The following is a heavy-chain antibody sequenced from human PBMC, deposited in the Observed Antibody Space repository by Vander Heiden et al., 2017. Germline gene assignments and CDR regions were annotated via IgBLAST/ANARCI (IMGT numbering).Heavy chain of an antibody. Sequence: EVQLVESGGGLVQPGGSLRLSCAASGFTFSSYWMSWVRQAPGKGLEWVANIKQDGSEKYYVDSVKGRFTISRDNAKNSLYLQMNSLRAEDTAVYYCARDWGGSGSFTHYYYYYGMDVWGQGTTVTVSS. CDR3: ARDWGGSGSFTHYYYYYGMDV. CDR1: GFTFSSYW. V-gene: IGHV3-7*01. J-gene: IGHJ6*02. D-gene: IGHD3-10*01. CDR2: IKQDGSEK.